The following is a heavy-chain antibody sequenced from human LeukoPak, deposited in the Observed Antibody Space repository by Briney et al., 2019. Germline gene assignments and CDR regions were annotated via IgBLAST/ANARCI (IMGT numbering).Heavy chain of an antibody. CDR3: ARPQEYYDFWSGYYLFDY. CDR2: IIPIFGTA. V-gene: IGHV1-69*01. J-gene: IGHJ4*02. CDR1: GGTFSSYA. D-gene: IGHD3-3*01. Sequence: SVKVSCKASGGTFSSYAISWVRQAPGQGLEWMGGIIPIFGTANCAQKFQGRVTITADESTSTAYMELSSLRSEDTAVYYCARPQEYYDFWSGYYLFDYWGQGTLVTVSS.